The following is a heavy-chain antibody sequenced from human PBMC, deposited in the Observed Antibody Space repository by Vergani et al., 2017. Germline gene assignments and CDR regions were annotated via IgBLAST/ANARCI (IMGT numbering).Heavy chain of an antibody. CDR3: ARQAFNYYDSSGPITN. V-gene: IGHV1-46*01. D-gene: IGHD3-22*01. CDR1: GYTFTSYY. Sequence: QVQLVQSGAEVKKPGASVKVSCKASGYTFTSYYMHWVRQAPGQGLEWMGIINPSGGSTSYAQKFQGRVTMTRDTSTSTVYMELSSLRSEDTAVYYCARQAFNYYDSSGPITNWGQGTLVTVSS. J-gene: IGHJ4*02. CDR2: INPSGGST.